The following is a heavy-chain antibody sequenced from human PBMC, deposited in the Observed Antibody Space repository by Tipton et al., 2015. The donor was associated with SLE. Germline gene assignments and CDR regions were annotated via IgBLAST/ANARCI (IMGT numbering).Heavy chain of an antibody. D-gene: IGHD1-20*01. CDR2: IKQDGSEK. J-gene: IGHJ4*02. CDR1: GFTFFSYW. Sequence: SLRLSCAASGFTFFSYWMSWVRQAPGKGLEWVANIKQDGSEKYYADSVKGRFTISRDNAKNSLYLQMNSLRAEDTAVYYCARAGSLTIAGTISDYWGQGTLVTVSS. V-gene: IGHV3-7*01. CDR3: ARAGSLTIAGTISDY.